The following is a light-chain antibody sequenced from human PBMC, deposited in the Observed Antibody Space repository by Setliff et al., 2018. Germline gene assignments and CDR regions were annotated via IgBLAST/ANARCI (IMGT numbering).Light chain of an antibody. CDR1: QDISNY. CDR3: LQHNDYPRT. V-gene: IGKV1-17*03. Sequence: DIQMTQSPSAMSASVGDRVTITCRASQDISNYLAWFQQKPGKVPKRLIFDASSLQSGVPSRFSGSGSGTDFTLTISSLQPEDSATYYCLQHNDYPRTFGQGTKVDIK. J-gene: IGKJ1*01. CDR2: DAS.